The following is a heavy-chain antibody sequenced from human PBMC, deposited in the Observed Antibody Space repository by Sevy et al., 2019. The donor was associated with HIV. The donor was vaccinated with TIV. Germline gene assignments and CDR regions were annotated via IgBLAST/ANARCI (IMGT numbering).Heavy chain of an antibody. V-gene: IGHV3-7*01. CDR1: GFTFNTYW. Sequence: GSLRLSCAASGFTFNTYWMTWVRQAPNQGLEWVANIKEDGNERNYVDSVRGRFTISRDNAKNSLYLYMNSLRADDTAVYYCARTFHFENGGPYRHSDSWGQGTLVTVSS. D-gene: IGHD2-15*01. CDR3: ARTFHFENGGPYRHSDS. J-gene: IGHJ4*02. CDR2: IKEDGNER.